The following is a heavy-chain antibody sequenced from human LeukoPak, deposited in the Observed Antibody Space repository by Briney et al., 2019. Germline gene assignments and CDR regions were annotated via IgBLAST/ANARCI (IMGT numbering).Heavy chain of an antibody. Sequence: SGGSLRLSCTVSGFTFSSYVMSWVRQAPGKGLEWVSAISGSGGSTYYADSVKGRFTISRDNSKNTLYLQMNSLRSEDTAVYYCARDKRAAGRGGLGYWGQGTLVTVSS. D-gene: IGHD6-13*01. V-gene: IGHV3-23*01. J-gene: IGHJ4*02. CDR1: GFTFSSYV. CDR3: ARDKRAAGRGGLGY. CDR2: ISGSGGST.